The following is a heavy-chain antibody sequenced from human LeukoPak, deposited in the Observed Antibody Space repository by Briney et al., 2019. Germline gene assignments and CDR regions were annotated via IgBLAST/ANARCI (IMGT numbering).Heavy chain of an antibody. D-gene: IGHD3-16*01. V-gene: IGHV4-59*08. CDR2: IYYSGST. J-gene: IGHJ5*02. Sequence: PSETLSLTCTVSGGSISSYYWSWIRQPPGKGLEWIGYIYYSGSTNYNPSLKSRVTISVDTSKNQFSLKLSSVTAADTAVYYCARQGDGGEGNWFDPWGQGTLVTVSS. CDR3: ARQGDGGEGNWFDP. CDR1: GGSISSYY.